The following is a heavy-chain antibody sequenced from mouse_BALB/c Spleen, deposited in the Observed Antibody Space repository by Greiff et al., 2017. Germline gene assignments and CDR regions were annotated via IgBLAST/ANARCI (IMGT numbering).Heavy chain of an antibody. CDR1: GYTFTSYY. V-gene: IGHV1S56*01. CDR3: ARWEDYDRRGYAMDY. D-gene: IGHD2-4*01. Sequence: QVQLQQSGPELVKPGASVRISCKASGYTFTSYYIHWVKQRPGQGLEWIGWIYPGNVNTKYNEKFKGKATLTADKSSSTAYMQLSSLTSEDSAVYFCARWEDYDRRGYAMDYWGQGTSVTVSS. J-gene: IGHJ4*01. CDR2: IYPGNVNT.